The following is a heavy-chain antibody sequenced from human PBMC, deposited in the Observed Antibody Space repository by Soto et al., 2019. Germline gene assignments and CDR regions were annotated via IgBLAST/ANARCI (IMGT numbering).Heavy chain of an antibody. CDR3: ARRLMQWKKALYYFDY. CDR1: GGSISSSNYY. Sequence: SETLSLTCTVSGGSISSSNYYWGWIRQPPGKGLEWIGSIYYSGSTYYNPSLKSRVTISVDTSKNQFSLKLSSVTAADTAVYYCARRLMQWKKALYYFDYWGQGTLVTVSS. D-gene: IGHD2-8*01. CDR2: IYYSGST. J-gene: IGHJ4*02. V-gene: IGHV4-39*01.